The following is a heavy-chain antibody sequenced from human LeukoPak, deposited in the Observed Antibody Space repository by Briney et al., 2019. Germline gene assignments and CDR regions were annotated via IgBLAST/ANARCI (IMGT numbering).Heavy chain of an antibody. CDR2: IHTSGMT. J-gene: IGHJ4*02. CDR3: VRGGSAASAVFDY. D-gene: IGHD6-13*01. Sequence: PSETLSLTCSVAGGSISGYYWSWIRQPAGEGLQCIGHIHTSGMTNYNPSLKSRVTMSVDTSKNQFYLKVTSVTASDTAVYYCVRGGSAASAVFDYWGQGALVTVSS. CDR1: GGSISGYY. V-gene: IGHV4-4*07.